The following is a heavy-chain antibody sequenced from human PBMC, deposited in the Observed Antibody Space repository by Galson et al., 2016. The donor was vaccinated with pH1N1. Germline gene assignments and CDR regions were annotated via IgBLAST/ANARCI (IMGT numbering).Heavy chain of an antibody. Sequence: WIRQPPGKGLEWIGSIYYSGSTYYNPSLKSRVTISVDTSKNQFSLKLSSVTAADTAVYYCARPRRDGYNEDSYYFDYWGQGTLVTVSS. J-gene: IGHJ4*02. D-gene: IGHD5-24*01. CDR3: ARPRRDGYNEDSYYFDY. V-gene: IGHV4-39*01. CDR2: IYYSGST.